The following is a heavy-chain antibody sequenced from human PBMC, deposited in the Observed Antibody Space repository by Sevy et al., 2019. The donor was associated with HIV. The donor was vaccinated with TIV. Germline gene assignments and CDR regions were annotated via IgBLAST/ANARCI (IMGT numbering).Heavy chain of an antibody. CDR3: AKGIRHYIVVVPAASRARGYYGMDV. CDR2: ISGSGGST. D-gene: IGHD2-2*01. CDR1: GFTFSSYA. Sequence: GGSLRLSCAASGFTFSSYAMSWVRRAPGKGLEWVSAISGSGGSTYYADSVKGRFTISRDNSKNTLYLQMNSLRAEDTAVYYCAKGIRHYIVVVPAASRARGYYGMDVWGQGTTVTVSS. J-gene: IGHJ6*02. V-gene: IGHV3-23*01.